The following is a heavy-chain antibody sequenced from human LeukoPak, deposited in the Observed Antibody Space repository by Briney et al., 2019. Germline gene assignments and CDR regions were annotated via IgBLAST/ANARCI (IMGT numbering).Heavy chain of an antibody. V-gene: IGHV3-48*01. CDR2: ISSTSSTI. Sequence: QAGGSLRLSCAASGFTFRGHSMNWVRQAPGKGLEWLSYISSTSSTIYYADSVKGRFTISRDNAKNSLYLQMNSLRAEDTAVYYCARRGCSADSCYSWSNWFDPWGQGTLVTVSS. CDR1: GFTFRGHS. J-gene: IGHJ5*02. D-gene: IGHD2-15*01. CDR3: ARRGCSADSCYSWSNWFDP.